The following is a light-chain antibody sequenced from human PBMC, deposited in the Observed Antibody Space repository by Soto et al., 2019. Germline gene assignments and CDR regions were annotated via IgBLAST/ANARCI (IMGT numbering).Light chain of an antibody. Sequence: QSLLTHPRSLSGSPGQSVTISCTGTGNDVGAYNYVSWYQQHPGRPPKLLIYGVVRWPSGVPDRFSGSKSGNTASLTISGLQAEDEADYFCCSYAGGYTYLFGTGTKVTVL. CDR1: GNDVGAYNY. J-gene: IGLJ1*01. CDR3: CSYAGGYTYL. V-gene: IGLV2-11*01. CDR2: GVV.